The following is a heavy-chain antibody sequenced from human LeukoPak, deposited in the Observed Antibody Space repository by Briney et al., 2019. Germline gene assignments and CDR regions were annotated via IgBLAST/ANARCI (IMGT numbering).Heavy chain of an antibody. D-gene: IGHD2-2*01. V-gene: IGHV3-11*01. CDR2: IISSGSTI. J-gene: IGHJ4*02. CDR1: GFTFSDYY. Sequence: GGSLRLSCAASGFTFSDYYMSWVRQAPGKGLEWVSYIISSGSTIYYAHSVKGRFTISRDNAKTSLYLQMNSLRAEDTAVYYCAKYQLPGYYFDYCGQGTLVTVSS. CDR3: AKYQLPGYYFDY.